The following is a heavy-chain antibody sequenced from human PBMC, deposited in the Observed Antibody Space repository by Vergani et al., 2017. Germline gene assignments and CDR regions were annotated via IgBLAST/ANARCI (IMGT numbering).Heavy chain of an antibody. V-gene: IGHV3-33*06. CDR1: GFTFSSYG. D-gene: IGHD3-3*01. J-gene: IGHJ4*02. CDR3: AKVPYYDFWSGWADY. Sequence: QVQLVESGGGVVQPGRSLRLSCAASGFTFSSYGMHWVRQAPGKGLEWVAVIWYDGSNKYYADSVKGRFTISRDNSKNTLYLQMNSLRAEDTAVYYCAKVPYYDFWSGWADYWGQGTLVTVSS. CDR2: IWYDGSNK.